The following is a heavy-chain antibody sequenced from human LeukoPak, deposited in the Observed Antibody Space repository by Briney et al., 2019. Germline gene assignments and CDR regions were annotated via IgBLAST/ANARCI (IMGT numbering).Heavy chain of an antibody. J-gene: IGHJ4*02. CDR1: GGSMSNYY. CDR2: MYYSGST. CDR3: ARGRGGYYFDF. D-gene: IGHD3-16*01. Sequence: SSETLSLTCTVSGGSMSNYYWSWIRQPPGKGLECIGFMYYSGSTNYSPSLKSRVTISADTSKNRFSLKLSSVTAADTAVYYCARGRGGYYFDFWGQGTLVTVSS. V-gene: IGHV4-59*01.